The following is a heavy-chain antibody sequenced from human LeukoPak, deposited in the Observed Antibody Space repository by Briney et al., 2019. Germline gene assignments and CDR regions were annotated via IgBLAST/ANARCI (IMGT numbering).Heavy chain of an antibody. V-gene: IGHV1-24*01. CDR2: FDPEDGET. CDR3: ATGYRMYYYDSSGTEYFQH. J-gene: IGHJ1*01. CDR1: GYTLTALS. Sequence: ASVKVSCKVSGYTLTALSMHWVRQAPGKGLEWMGGFDPEDGETIYAQKFQGRVTMTEDTSTDTAYMELSSLRSEDTAVYYCATGYRMYYYDSSGTEYFQHWGQGTLVTVSS. D-gene: IGHD3-22*01.